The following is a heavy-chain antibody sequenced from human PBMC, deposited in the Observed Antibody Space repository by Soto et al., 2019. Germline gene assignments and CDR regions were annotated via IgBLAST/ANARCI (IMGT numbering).Heavy chain of an antibody. CDR3: AHRHMVAATTYNWFDR. Sequence: XGPTLVNPTQTLTLTCTFYGFSLSSSGVGVGWIRQPPGKALEWLSLSYWDDDKRYSPSLESRLAITKDTSKNQVFLTITNMDPVDTATYYCAHRHMVAATTYNWFDRWRQGPLVTVSS. D-gene: IGHD1-26*01. CDR1: GFSLSSSGVG. V-gene: IGHV2-5*02. CDR2: SYWDDDK. J-gene: IGHJ5*02.